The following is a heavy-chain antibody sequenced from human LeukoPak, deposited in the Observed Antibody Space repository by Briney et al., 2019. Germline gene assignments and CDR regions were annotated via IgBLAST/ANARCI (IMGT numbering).Heavy chain of an antibody. CDR3: ARVTHTELSTWFDP. CDR2: INPNSGGT. Sequence: ASVKVSCKASGYTFTSYGISWVRQAPGQGLEWMGWINPNSGGTNYAQKFQGRVTMTRDTSISTAYMELSRLRSDDTAVYYCARVTHTELSTWFDPWGQGTLVTVSS. J-gene: IGHJ5*02. CDR1: GYTFTSYG. D-gene: IGHD5-18*01. V-gene: IGHV1-2*02.